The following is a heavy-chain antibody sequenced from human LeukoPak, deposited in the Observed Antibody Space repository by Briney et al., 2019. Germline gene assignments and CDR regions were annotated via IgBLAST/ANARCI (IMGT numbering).Heavy chain of an antibody. D-gene: IGHD3-3*01. CDR2: IYYSGST. CDR3: ARAARFSTIFFPFYFDY. V-gene: IGHV4-39*07. Sequence: GSLRLSCVVSGFAFNSYGMSWVRQPPGKGLEWIGSIYYSGSTYYNPSLKSRVTISVDTSKNQFSLKLSSVTAADTAVYYCARAARFSTIFFPFYFDYWGQGTLVTVSS. CDR1: GFAFNSYG. J-gene: IGHJ4*02.